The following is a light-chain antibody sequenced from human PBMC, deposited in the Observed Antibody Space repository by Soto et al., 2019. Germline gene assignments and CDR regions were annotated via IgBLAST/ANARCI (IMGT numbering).Light chain of an antibody. CDR3: QQTFSTFLS. CDR1: QNINYY. CDR2: GAS. J-gene: IGKJ4*01. V-gene: IGKV1-39*01. Sequence: DIQMTQFPSSLSASVGDRVTITCRASQNINYYLNWYQQKPGKAPKLLIYGASNLQSGVPSRFSGSGSGTDFTLSISSLQPEEFATYVCQQTFSTFLSFCGGTKVEIK.